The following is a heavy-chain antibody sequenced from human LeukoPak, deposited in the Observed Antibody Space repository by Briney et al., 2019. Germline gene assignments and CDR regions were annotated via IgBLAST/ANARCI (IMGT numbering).Heavy chain of an antibody. J-gene: IGHJ3*02. Sequence: GGSLRLSCAASGFISSSYKMHWVRQAPGKGLEWVAVTSNDGSNKYYADSVKGRFTVSRDNSKNTLWLQLNSLRADDTAVYYCVRSHPAKFDKWGQGTMVTVSS. CDR3: VRSHPAKFDK. CDR1: GFISSSYK. CDR2: TSNDGSNK. V-gene: IGHV3-30-3*01.